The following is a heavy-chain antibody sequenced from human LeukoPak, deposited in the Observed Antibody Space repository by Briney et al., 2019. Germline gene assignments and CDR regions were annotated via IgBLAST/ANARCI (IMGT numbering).Heavy chain of an antibody. Sequence: GASVKVSCKASGYTFTSYYMHWVRQAPGQGLEWMGIINPSGGSTSYAQKFQGRVTMTRDTSTSTVYMKLSSLRSEDTAVYYCAREFEAARTLDYWGQGTLVTVSS. CDR3: AREFEAARTLDY. CDR2: INPSGGST. V-gene: IGHV1-46*01. CDR1: GYTFTSYY. D-gene: IGHD6-6*01. J-gene: IGHJ4*02.